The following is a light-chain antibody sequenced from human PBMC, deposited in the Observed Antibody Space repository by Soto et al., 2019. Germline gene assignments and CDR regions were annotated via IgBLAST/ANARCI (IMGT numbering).Light chain of an antibody. J-gene: IGKJ5*01. CDR2: GAS. Sequence: EIVLTQSPGTLSLSPGERATLSCRARQSVSSSYLAWYQQKPGQAPRLLIYGASSRATGIPDRFSGSGSGTDFTLTISRLEHADFAVYYCQQYGSSPPVTFGQGTRLEIK. V-gene: IGKV3-20*01. CDR3: QQYGSSPPVT. CDR1: QSVSSSY.